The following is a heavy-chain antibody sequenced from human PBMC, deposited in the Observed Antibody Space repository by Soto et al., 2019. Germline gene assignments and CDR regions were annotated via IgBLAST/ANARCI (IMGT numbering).Heavy chain of an antibody. CDR2: IHHSGST. V-gene: IGHV4-4*02. CDR3: EQCFGWYAIDQ. CDR1: GASISSEQS. J-gene: IGHJ1*01. D-gene: IGHD6-19*01. Sequence: QMQLQESGPGLVKPSETLSLTCAVSGASISSEQSWSWVRQPPGKGLEWIGEIHHSGSTNNNPSLKSLVTMSVDKSKNQFALMLSSVTAADTAVCYCEQCFGWYAIDQWGQGTLVTVSS.